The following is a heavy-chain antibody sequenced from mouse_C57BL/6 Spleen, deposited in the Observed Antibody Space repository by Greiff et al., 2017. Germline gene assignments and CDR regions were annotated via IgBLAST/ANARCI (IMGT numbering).Heavy chain of an antibody. CDR1: GFNIKDYY. D-gene: IGHD2-1*01. Sequence: DVQLQESGAELVKPGASVKLSCTASGFNIKDYYMHWVKQRTEQGLEWIGRIDPEDGETKYAPKFQGKATITADTSSNTAYLQLSSLTSEDTAVYYCARGDYGNYGDWYFDVWGTGTTVTVSS. CDR3: ARGDYGNYGDWYFDV. CDR2: IDPEDGET. J-gene: IGHJ1*03. V-gene: IGHV14-2*01.